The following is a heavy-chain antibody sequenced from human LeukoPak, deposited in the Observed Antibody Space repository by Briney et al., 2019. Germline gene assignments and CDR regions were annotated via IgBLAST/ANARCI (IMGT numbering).Heavy chain of an antibody. J-gene: IGHJ5*02. D-gene: IGHD3-3*01. Sequence: PGGSLRLSCAASGFTFSNAWMNWVRQAHGKGPERVGRIKSKTDGGTTDYAAPVKGRFTISRDDSKNTLYLQMNSLKTEDTAVYYCNYYDFWSGYYSGSPWGQGTLVTVSS. CDR3: NYYDFWSGYYSGSP. V-gene: IGHV3-15*07. CDR1: GFTFSNAW. CDR2: IKSKTDGGTT.